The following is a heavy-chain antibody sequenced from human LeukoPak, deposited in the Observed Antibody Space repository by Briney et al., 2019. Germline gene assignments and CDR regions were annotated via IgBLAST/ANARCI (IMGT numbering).Heavy chain of an antibody. Sequence: GGSLRLSCAVSGFTFSSYWMTWVRQAPGKGLEWVAKIKEDGSEKYYVDSVKGRFTISRDNSKNTLYLQMNSLRAEDTAVYYCARELLRGYSGYGPYDYWGQGTLVTVSS. CDR2: IKEDGSEK. D-gene: IGHD5-12*01. V-gene: IGHV3-7*01. J-gene: IGHJ4*02. CDR3: ARELLRGYSGYGPYDY. CDR1: GFTFSSYW.